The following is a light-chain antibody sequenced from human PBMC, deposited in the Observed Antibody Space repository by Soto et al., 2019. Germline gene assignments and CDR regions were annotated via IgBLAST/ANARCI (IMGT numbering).Light chain of an antibody. CDR2: AAS. CDR3: QEYNDWPRGT. Sequence: EVVMTQSPATLSVSPGDRATPSCRASQSFNPNLAWYQQRPCQAPRVLIYAASTRATGIADRFSGSGSGTDFTLTISSLQPEDIGLYYCQEYNDWPRGTFGQGTKVDIK. J-gene: IGKJ1*01. CDR1: QSFNPN. V-gene: IGKV3-15*01.